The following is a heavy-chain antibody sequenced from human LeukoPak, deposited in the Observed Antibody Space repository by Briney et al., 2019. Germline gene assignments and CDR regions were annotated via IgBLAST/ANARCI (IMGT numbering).Heavy chain of an antibody. CDR1: GGSFSDSY. CDR3: AKHLRRRFFSRTLGFDP. D-gene: IGHD3-3*01. Sequence: SEILSLTCAVYGGSFSDSYWSWIRQPPGKGLEWIGEINHGGSTKSNPSLKSRVTISLDTSRNQFSLKVNSVTAADTAVYYCAKHLRRRFFSRTLGFDPWGQGTLVTVSS. J-gene: IGHJ5*02. V-gene: IGHV4-34*01. CDR2: INHGGST.